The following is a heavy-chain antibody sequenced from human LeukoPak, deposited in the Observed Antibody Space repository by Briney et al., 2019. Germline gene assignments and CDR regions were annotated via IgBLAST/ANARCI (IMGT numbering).Heavy chain of an antibody. CDR1: GYTFTSYG. Sequence: ASVKVSCKASGYTFTSYGIIWVRQAPGQGLEWMGWISAYNGNTNYAQKLQGRVTMTTDTSTSTAYMELRSLRSDDTAVYYCARDISYPKSRDGYKNLDYWGQGTLVTVSS. D-gene: IGHD5-24*01. V-gene: IGHV1-18*01. CDR2: ISAYNGNT. J-gene: IGHJ4*02. CDR3: ARDISYPKSRDGYKNLDY.